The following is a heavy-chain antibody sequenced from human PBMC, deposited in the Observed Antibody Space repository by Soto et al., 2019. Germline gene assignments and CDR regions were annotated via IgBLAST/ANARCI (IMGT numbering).Heavy chain of an antibody. CDR1: GGSFSGYY. Sequence: SETLSLTCAVYGGSFSGYYWSWIRQPPGKGLEWIGEINHSGSTNYNPSLKSRVTISVDTSNNQFSLNLKSVTAADTAVYFCARVLASRNFAALDSWGPGTLVTVSS. CDR2: INHSGST. J-gene: IGHJ4*02. D-gene: IGHD6-6*01. CDR3: ARVLASRNFAALDS. V-gene: IGHV4-34*01.